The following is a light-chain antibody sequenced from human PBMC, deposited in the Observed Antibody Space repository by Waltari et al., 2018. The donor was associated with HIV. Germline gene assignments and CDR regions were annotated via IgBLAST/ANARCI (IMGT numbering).Light chain of an antibody. V-gene: IGLV2-8*01. CDR3: SSYAGSHNFVV. CDR1: SSDVGGYNY. J-gene: IGLJ2*01. Sequence: QSALTQPPSASGSPGQSVTISCTGTSSDVGGYNYVSWYQQHPGKAPKVMIYGVSKRPSGVPDRFSGSKSGNTASLTVSGLQAEDEADYYCSSYAGSHNFVVFGGGTKLTVL. CDR2: GVS.